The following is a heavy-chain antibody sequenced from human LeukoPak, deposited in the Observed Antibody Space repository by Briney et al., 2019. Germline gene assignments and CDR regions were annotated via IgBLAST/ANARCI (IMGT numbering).Heavy chain of an antibody. CDR2: IKSKASGGTA. Sequence: PGGSLRLSCAASGCTLTNAWMNWVRQPPGKGLEWVGQIKSKASGGTADYAATVKGRFTISRDDSKNLVYLQMSRLKTEDTAVYYCAADVAGRGAGEFHYWGPGTLLTVSS. D-gene: IGHD2-21*01. CDR3: AADVAGRGAGEFHY. CDR1: GCTLTNAW. J-gene: IGHJ4*02. V-gene: IGHV3-15*01.